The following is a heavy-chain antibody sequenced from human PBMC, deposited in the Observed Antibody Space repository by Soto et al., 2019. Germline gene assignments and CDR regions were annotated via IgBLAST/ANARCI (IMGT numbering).Heavy chain of an antibody. J-gene: IGHJ6*02. Sequence: QVQLVQSGAEVKKPGASVKVSCKASGYTFTSYYVHWVRQAPGQGLEWMGIINPSGGTTSYAQKCQARVTMTRDKSASTVYMELSSLKSEDTAVYYFSRESDFTETMGFLDVWGQGTAVTVS. CDR1: GYTFTSYY. V-gene: IGHV1-46*03. D-gene: IGHD4-4*01. CDR2: INPSGGTT. CDR3: SRESDFTETMGFLDV.